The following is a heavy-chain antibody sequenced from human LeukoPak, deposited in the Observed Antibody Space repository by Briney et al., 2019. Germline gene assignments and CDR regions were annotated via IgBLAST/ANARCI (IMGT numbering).Heavy chain of an antibody. CDR1: GFTFSNHW. V-gene: IGHV3-74*03. CDR3: IRDEALWRLDY. J-gene: IGHJ4*02. D-gene: IGHD2-21*01. CDR2: IDEGGSNA. Sequence: GGSLRLSCAASGFTFSNHWMHWVRQAPGKGLVWVSRIDEGGSNAMYADSVKGRFSISRDDAKNTVNLQMNSLRAEDTGVYYCIRDEALWRLDYWGQGTLVTVSS.